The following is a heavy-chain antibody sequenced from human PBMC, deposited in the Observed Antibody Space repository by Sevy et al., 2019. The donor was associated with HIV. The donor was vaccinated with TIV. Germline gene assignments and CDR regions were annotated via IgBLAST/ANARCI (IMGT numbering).Heavy chain of an antibody. CDR3: ARLYSSTRVPDY. V-gene: IGHV4-59*01. Sequence: SETLSLTCTVSGGSISSYYWSWIRQPPGKGLEWIGYIYYSGSTNYNPSLKSRVTISVDTCKNQFSLKLGSVTAADTAVYYCARLYSSTRVPDYWGQGTLVTVSS. D-gene: IGHD6-13*01. CDR2: IYYSGST. J-gene: IGHJ4*02. CDR1: GGSISSYY.